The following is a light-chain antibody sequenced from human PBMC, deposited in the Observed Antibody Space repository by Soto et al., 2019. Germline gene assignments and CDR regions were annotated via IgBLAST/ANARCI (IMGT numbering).Light chain of an antibody. J-gene: IGKJ5*01. CDR1: QGIRND. V-gene: IGKV1-6*01. CDR3: LQDYNYPRT. CDR2: AAS. Sequence: AIQMTQSPSSLSVSVGDRCTSTCRASQGIRNDLGWYQQKPGKAPKLLIYAASSLQSGVPSRFSGSGSGTDFTLTISSLQPEDFATYYCLQDYNYPRTFGQGTRLEIK.